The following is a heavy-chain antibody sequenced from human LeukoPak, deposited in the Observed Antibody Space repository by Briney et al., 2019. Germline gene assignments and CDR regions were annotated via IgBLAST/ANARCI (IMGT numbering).Heavy chain of an antibody. D-gene: IGHD6-13*01. CDR1: GYTFTGYY. CDR2: INPNSGGT. Sequence: ASVKVSCKASGYTFTGYYMHWVRQAPGQGLEWMGWINPNSGGTNYAQKFQGRVTMTRDTSISTAYMELSRLRSDATAVYYCARAGPSSWYLGTVVYWGQGTLVTVSS. J-gene: IGHJ4*02. V-gene: IGHV1-2*02. CDR3: ARAGPSSWYLGTVVY.